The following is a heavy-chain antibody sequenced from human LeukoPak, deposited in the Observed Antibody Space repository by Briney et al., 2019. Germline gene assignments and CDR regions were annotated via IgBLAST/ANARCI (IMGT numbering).Heavy chain of an antibody. CDR3: ARGGYYGSGNDFRFDP. V-gene: IGHV4-34*01. J-gene: IGHJ5*02. D-gene: IGHD3-10*01. CDR2: IYYSGST. CDR1: GGSFSGYY. Sequence: PSETLSLTCAVYGGSFSGYYWGWIRQPPGKGLEWIGSIYYSGSTYYNPSLKSRVTVSVDTSKNQFSLKLGSVTAADTAIYYCARGGYYGSGNDFRFDPWGQGTLVTVSS.